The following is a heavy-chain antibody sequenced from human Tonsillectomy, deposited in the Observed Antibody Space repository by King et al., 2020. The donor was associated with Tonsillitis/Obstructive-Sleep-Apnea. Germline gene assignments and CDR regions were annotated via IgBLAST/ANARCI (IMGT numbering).Heavy chain of an antibody. V-gene: IGHV5-51*01. Sequence: VQLVESGAEVKKPGESLKISCKGSGYSFTSYWIGWVRQMPGKGLEWMGIIYPGDSDTRYSPSFQGQVTISADKSFSTAYLRGSSLKASDTAMDYCATSYYDIPPSGWFDPWGQGTLVTVSS. CDR3: ATSYYDIPPSGWFDP. D-gene: IGHD3-9*01. J-gene: IGHJ5*02. CDR1: GYSFTSYW. CDR2: IYPGDSDT.